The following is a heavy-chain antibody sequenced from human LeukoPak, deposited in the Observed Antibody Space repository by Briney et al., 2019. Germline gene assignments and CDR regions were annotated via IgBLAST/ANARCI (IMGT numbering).Heavy chain of an antibody. CDR2: INSDESNT. Sequence: QPGGSLRLSCAASGFTFSHYLMHWVRHAPGKGLVWVSRINSDESNTNSYADSVKGRFIISRDNAKNTLYLQMNSLRAEDTAVYFCGRGGNGIDIWGQGTTVIVSS. J-gene: IGHJ3*02. V-gene: IGHV3-74*01. CDR1: GFTFSHYL. CDR3: GRGGNGIDI. D-gene: IGHD2-8*01.